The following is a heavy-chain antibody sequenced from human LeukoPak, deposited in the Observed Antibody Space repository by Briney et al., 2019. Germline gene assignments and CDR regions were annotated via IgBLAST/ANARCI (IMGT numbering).Heavy chain of an antibody. CDR1: GFTFSSYS. Sequence: GGSLRLSCAASGFTFSSYSMNWVRQAPGKGLEWVSSISSSSSYIYYADSVKGRFTISRDNTKNSLYLEMNNLRAEDTAVFYCARERTDQLLLDFWGQGALVTVSS. D-gene: IGHD1-1*01. J-gene: IGHJ4*02. V-gene: IGHV3-21*01. CDR2: ISSSSSYI. CDR3: ARERTDQLLLDF.